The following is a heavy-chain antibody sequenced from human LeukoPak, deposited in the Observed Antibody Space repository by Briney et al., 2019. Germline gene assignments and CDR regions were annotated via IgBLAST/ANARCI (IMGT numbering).Heavy chain of an antibody. CDR1: GYTFTGYY. Sequence: ASVNVSCKASGYTFTGYYMYWVRQGPRQGLERMGWINLNSSGTNYAKTLHARVTMTRDTSISTADMELSRLRSDDTAVYYCARGPPYYYYYYMDVWGKGTTVTVSS. V-gene: IGHV1-2*02. CDR2: INLNSSGT. CDR3: ARGPPYYYYYYMDV. J-gene: IGHJ6*03.